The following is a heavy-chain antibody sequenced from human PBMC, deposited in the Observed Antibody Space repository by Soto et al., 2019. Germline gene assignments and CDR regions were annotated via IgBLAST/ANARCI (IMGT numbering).Heavy chain of an antibody. Sequence: GGSLRLSCAASGFTFSSYAMSWVRQAPGKGLEWVSAISGSGGSTYYADSVKGRFTISRDNSKNTLYLQMNSLRAEDTAVYYCVRYRIYGSGSYYTRHFDYWGQGTLVTVSS. CDR2: ISGSGGST. CDR1: GFTFSSYA. CDR3: VRYRIYGSGSYYTRHFDY. V-gene: IGHV3-23*01. J-gene: IGHJ4*02. D-gene: IGHD3-10*01.